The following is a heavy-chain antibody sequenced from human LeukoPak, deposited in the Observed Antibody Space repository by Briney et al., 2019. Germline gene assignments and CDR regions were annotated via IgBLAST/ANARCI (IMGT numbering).Heavy chain of an antibody. D-gene: IGHD4-17*01. CDR3: ARMGSAYGDHEVHDY. J-gene: IGHJ4*02. Sequence: GGSLRLSCAASGFTFSAFSMNWVRQAPGKGLEWVANIKQDGSGKYYVDSVKGRFTISRDNAKNSLYLQMNSLRAEDTAVYYCARMGSAYGDHEVHDYWGQGTLVTVSS. CDR2: IKQDGSGK. CDR1: GFTFSAFS. V-gene: IGHV3-7*01.